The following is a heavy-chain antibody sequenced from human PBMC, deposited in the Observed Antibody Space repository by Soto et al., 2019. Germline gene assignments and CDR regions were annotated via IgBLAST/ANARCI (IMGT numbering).Heavy chain of an antibody. CDR1: GGTFSSYA. Sequence: QVQLVQSGAEVKKPGSSVKVSCKASGGTFSSYAISWVRQAPGRGLEWMGGIIPIFGTANYAQKFQGRVTITADESTSTAYMELSSLRSEDTAVYYCARDASDYDILTGLGNWGQGTLVTVSS. D-gene: IGHD3-9*01. CDR2: IIPIFGTA. V-gene: IGHV1-69*01. J-gene: IGHJ4*02. CDR3: ARDASDYDILTGLGN.